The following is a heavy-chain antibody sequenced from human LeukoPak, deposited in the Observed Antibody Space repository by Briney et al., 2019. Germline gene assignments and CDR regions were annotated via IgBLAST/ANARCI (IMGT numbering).Heavy chain of an antibody. V-gene: IGHV1-18*01. Sequence: ASVKVSCKASGYTFTSHGISWVRQAPGQGLEWLGWINPYNHYTYYAQSLQGRVIMTTDASTSTAHMELRSLRSDDTAVYYCARWGLVAPGPYYYCHMDVWGKGTTVIVSS. CDR1: GYTFTSHG. CDR3: ARWGLVAPGPYYYCHMDV. D-gene: IGHD5-12*01. CDR2: INPYNHYT. J-gene: IGHJ6*03.